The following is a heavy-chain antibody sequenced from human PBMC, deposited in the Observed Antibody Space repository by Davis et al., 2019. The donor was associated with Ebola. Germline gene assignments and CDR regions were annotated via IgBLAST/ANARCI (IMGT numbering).Heavy chain of an antibody. CDR1: GGSISSYY. J-gene: IGHJ4*02. CDR2: IYTSGST. CDR3: ARGRVAGGSSWYKFDY. D-gene: IGHD6-13*01. V-gene: IGHV4-4*07. Sequence: PSETLSLTCTVSGGSISSYYWSWIRQPAGKGLEWIGRIYTSGSTNYNPSLKSRVTISVDTSKNQFSLKLSSVTAADTAVYYCARGRVAGGSSWYKFDYWGQGTLVTVSS.